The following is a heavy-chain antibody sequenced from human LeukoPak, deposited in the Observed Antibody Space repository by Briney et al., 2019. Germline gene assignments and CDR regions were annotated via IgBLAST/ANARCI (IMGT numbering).Heavy chain of an antibody. J-gene: IGHJ6*03. Sequence: PGGSLRLSCAASGFTFSSYDMHWVRQATGKGLEWVSAIGTADDTYYPGSVKGRFTISRENAKNSLYLQMNSLRAGDTAVYYCARAPGQYYDFWSGSAAPYYMDVWGKGTTVTVSS. D-gene: IGHD3-3*01. CDR2: IGTADDT. CDR3: ARAPGQYYDFWSGSAAPYYMDV. CDR1: GFTFSSYD. V-gene: IGHV3-13*01.